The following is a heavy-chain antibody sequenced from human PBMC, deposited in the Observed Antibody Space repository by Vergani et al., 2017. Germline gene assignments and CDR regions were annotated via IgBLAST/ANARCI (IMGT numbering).Heavy chain of an antibody. Sequence: QLQLQESGSGLVKPSQTLSLTCAVYGGSFSGYYWSWIRQPPGKGLEWIGEINHSGSTNYNPSLKSRVTISVDTSKNQFSLKLSSVTAADTAVYYCARDNNWFDPWGQGTLVTVSS. CDR3: ARDNNWFDP. V-gene: IGHV4-34*09. CDR2: INHSGST. CDR1: GGSFSGYY. J-gene: IGHJ5*02.